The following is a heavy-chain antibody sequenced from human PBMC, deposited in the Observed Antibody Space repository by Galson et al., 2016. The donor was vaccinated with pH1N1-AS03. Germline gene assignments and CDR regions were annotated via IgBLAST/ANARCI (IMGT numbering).Heavy chain of an antibody. V-gene: IGHV3-48*03. J-gene: IGHJ4*02. Sequence: SLRLSCAASGFAFRSHSMNWVRQAPGKGLEWISYITGVGVTMYGDSVRGRFVLSRDNAKNSESLQMNSLRAEDTAIYYCTRDGTDTYFDFDFWGQGTLVTVSS. CDR3: TRDGTDTYFDFDF. CDR1: GFAFRSHS. D-gene: IGHD2/OR15-2a*01. CDR2: ITGVGVT.